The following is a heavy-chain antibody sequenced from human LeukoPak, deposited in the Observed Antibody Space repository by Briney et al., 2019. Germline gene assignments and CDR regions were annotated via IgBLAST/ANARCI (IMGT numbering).Heavy chain of an antibody. CDR1: GDSISSGSYY. CDR3: ARGYSSSWYFNWFDP. D-gene: IGHD6-13*01. J-gene: IGHJ5*02. CDR2: IYHSGST. Sequence: PSETLSLTCTVSGDSISSGSYYWTWIRQPAGKGLEWIGTIYHSGSTYYHPSLKSRVTISVDTSKNQFSLKLSSVTAADTAVYYCARGYSSSWYFNWFDPWGQGTLVTVSS. V-gene: IGHV4-39*07.